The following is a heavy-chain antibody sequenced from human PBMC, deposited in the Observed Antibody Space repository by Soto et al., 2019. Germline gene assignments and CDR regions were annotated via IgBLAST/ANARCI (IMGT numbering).Heavy chain of an antibody. Sequence: SVKVSCKASGGSFGSSAISWVRQAPTQGLEWMGEIIPVFDKANYAQNFQGRLTITADEPTGTVFMQLSSLRSEDTAVYFCARLRRDWGDAFDLWGLGTLVTVSS. J-gene: IGHJ3*01. CDR3: ARLRRDWGDAFDL. V-gene: IGHV1-69*13. CDR1: GGSFGSSA. D-gene: IGHD3-16*01. CDR2: IIPVFDKA.